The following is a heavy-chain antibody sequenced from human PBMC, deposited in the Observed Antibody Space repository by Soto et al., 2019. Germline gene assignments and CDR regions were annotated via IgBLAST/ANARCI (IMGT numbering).Heavy chain of an antibody. J-gene: IGHJ4*02. CDR2: ISSSSSTI. Sequence: EVKLVESGGGLVQPGGSLRLSCAASGFTFSSYSMNWVRQAPGKGLECVSYISSSSSTIYYADSVKGRFTISRDNAKNSLYLQMNSLRAEDTAVYYYARANYYGSPGDFDYWGQGTLVTVSS. D-gene: IGHD3-10*01. CDR3: ARANYYGSPGDFDY. V-gene: IGHV3-48*01. CDR1: GFTFSSYS.